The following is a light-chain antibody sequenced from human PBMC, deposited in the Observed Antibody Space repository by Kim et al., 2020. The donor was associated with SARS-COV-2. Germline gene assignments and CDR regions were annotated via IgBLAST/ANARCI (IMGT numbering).Light chain of an antibody. J-gene: IGLJ2*01. Sequence: SVAPGKTARITCGGDTLAAFRVQWYQQKAGQAAVVVISHGTDRPSGIPGRFSGSTSGNTATLNISRVEAGDEADYYCQVWNSGVVFGGGTQLTVL. CDR2: HGT. V-gene: IGLV3-21*04. CDR1: TLAAFR. CDR3: QVWNSGVV.